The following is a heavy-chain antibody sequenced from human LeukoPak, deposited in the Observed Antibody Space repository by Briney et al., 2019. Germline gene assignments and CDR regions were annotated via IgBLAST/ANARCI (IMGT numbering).Heavy chain of an antibody. CDR3: ARGSSGEDYFDY. Sequence: GGSLRLSCAASGFTFSSYSMNWVRQAPGKGLEWVSSISSSSSYIYYADSVKGRFTISRDNAKNSLYLQMNSLRAEDTAVYYCARGSSGEDYFDYWGQGTLVTVSS. J-gene: IGHJ4*02. CDR2: ISSSSSYI. CDR1: GFTFSSYS. V-gene: IGHV3-21*01. D-gene: IGHD1-26*01.